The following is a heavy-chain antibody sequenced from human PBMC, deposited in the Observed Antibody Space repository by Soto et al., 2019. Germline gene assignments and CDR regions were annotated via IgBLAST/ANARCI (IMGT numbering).Heavy chain of an antibody. CDR1: GGSFSGYY. D-gene: IGHD3-22*01. J-gene: IGHJ4*02. V-gene: IGHV4-34*01. CDR3: ARSDSRGYYPFDY. Sequence: SETRSLTCAVYGGSFSGYYWSWIRQPPGKGLEWIGEINHSGSTNYNPSLKSRVTISVDTSKNQFSLKLSSVTAADTAVYYCARSDSRGYYPFDYWGQGTLVTV. CDR2: INHSGST.